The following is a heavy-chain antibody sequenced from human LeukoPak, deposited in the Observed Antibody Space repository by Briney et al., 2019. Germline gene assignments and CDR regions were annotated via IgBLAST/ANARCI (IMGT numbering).Heavy chain of an antibody. Sequence: GGSLRLSCAAAALTVSRSYMIWVRQAPGKGLEWVSIIYSGGNTYYADSVKGRFTISRDNSKNTLFLQMNSLRADDTAVYYCARSLKSYVSSGYFDSWGQGTLVTVSS. CDR2: IYSGGNT. J-gene: IGHJ4*02. CDR3: ARSLKSYVSSGYFDS. V-gene: IGHV3-66*01. CDR1: ALTVSRSY. D-gene: IGHD6-19*01.